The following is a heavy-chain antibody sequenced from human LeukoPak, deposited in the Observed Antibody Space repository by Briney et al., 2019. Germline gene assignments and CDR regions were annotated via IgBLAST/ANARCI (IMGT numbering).Heavy chain of an antibody. CDR2: ISAYNGNT. CDR3: ARGSAKNRPTAYYYGMDV. V-gene: IGHV1-18*04. D-gene: IGHD1-14*01. CDR1: GYTFTSYG. J-gene: IGHJ6*04. Sequence: ASVKVSCKASGYTFTSYGISWVRQAPGQGLEWMGWISAYNGNTNYAQKLQGRVTMTTDTSTSTAYMELRSLRSDDTAVYYCARGSAKNRPTAYYYGMDVWGKETTVTVSS.